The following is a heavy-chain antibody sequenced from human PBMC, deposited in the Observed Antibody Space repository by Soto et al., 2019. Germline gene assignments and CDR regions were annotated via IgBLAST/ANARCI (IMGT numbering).Heavy chain of an antibody. CDR1: GFTFTNYY. Sequence: GAEVKKPGASVMVSCKTSGFTFTNYYINWVRQAPGQGLEVMGWISAYSGNTNYAQNLQGRVTMTTDTSASTAYLELRSLRSDDTAVYFCARGDTYYVNWYFDYWGQGTLVTVSS. D-gene: IGHD1-1*01. V-gene: IGHV1-18*01. J-gene: IGHJ4*02. CDR3: ARGDTYYVNWYFDY. CDR2: ISAYSGNT.